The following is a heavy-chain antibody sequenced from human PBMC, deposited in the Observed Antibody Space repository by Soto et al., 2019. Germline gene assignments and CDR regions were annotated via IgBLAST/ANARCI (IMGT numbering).Heavy chain of an antibody. Sequence: QLQLQESGPGLVKPSETLSLTCTVSGGSISSSSYYWGWIRQPPGKGLEWIGSIYYSGSTYYNPSLKSRVTISVATSKNQFSLKLSSVTAADTAVYYCARLRPIITMVRGVINDDYWGQGTLVTVSS. CDR2: IYYSGST. CDR1: GGSISSSSYY. CDR3: ARLRPIITMVRGVINDDY. V-gene: IGHV4-39*01. D-gene: IGHD3-10*01. J-gene: IGHJ4*02.